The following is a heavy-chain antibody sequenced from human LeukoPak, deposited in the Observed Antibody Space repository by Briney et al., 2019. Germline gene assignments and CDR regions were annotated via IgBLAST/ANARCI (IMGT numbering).Heavy chain of an antibody. CDR2: ISGSGGST. CDR1: GFTFSSYA. V-gene: IGHV3-23*01. D-gene: IGHD2-15*01. J-gene: IGHJ5*02. Sequence: GGSLRLSCAASGFTFSSYAMSWVRQAPGKGLEWVSAISGSGGSTYYAGSVKGRFTISRDNSKNTLYLQMNSLRAEDTAVYYCARDVVVVAATWFDPWGQGTLVTVSS. CDR3: ARDVVVVAATWFDP.